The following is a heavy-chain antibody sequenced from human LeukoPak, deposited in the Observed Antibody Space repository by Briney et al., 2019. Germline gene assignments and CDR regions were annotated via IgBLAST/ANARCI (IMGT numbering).Heavy chain of an antibody. J-gene: IGHJ3*02. V-gene: IGHV3-30*19. CDR1: GFTFSSYG. CDR2: ISYDGSNE. CDR3: AREAEAFDI. Sequence: GGSLRLSCAASGFTFSSYGMHWVRQAPGKGLEWVAVISYDGSNEYYADSVKGRFTISRDNSKNTLYLQMNSLRPEDTAVYYCAREAEAFDIWGQGTLVTVSS.